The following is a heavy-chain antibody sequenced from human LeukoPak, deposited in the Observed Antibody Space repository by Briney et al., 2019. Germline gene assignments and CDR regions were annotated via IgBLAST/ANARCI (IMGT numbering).Heavy chain of an antibody. V-gene: IGHV1-18*01. Sequence: ASVKVSCKASGYTFTSYGISWVRQAPGQGLEWMGWISAYNGNTNYAQKLQGRVTMTTDTSTSTAYMELRSLRSDDTAVYYCARGKSRYIGSSSKTPYYYYYGMDVWGQGTTVTVSS. J-gene: IGHJ6*02. CDR1: GYTFTSYG. D-gene: IGHD6-6*01. CDR3: ARGKSRYIGSSSKTPYYYYYGMDV. CDR2: ISAYNGNT.